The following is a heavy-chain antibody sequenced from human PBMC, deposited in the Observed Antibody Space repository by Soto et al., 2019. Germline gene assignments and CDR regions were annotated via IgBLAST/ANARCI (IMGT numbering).Heavy chain of an antibody. D-gene: IGHD3-10*01. Sequence: LRLSCAASGFTFSSYAMSWVRQAPGKGLEWVSTFTGSGNTYYADSVKGRFTISRDNSKNTLDLQMNSLRAEDTAVYYCAREFASGSPNYDYWGLGTLVTVSS. CDR3: AREFASGSPNYDY. CDR1: GFTFSSYA. V-gene: IGHV3-23*01. J-gene: IGHJ4*02. CDR2: FTGSGNT.